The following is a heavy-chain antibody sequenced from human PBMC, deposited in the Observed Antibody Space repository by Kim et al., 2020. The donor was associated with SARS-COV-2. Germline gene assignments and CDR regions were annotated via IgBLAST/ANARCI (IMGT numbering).Heavy chain of an antibody. CDR3: ARAESFYSGSGTYPAFDH. CDR2: ISFGSSYI. CDR1: GFNFSDYN. D-gene: IGHD3-10*01. J-gene: IGHJ3*01. V-gene: IGHV3-21*01. Sequence: GGSLRLSCAASGFNFSDYNMNWLRQAPGKGPEWVSSISFGSSYIYYADSVRGRFTISRDNAKSSVFLQMTSLRAEDTAVYYCARAESFYSGSGTYPAFDHWGQGIRLTASS.